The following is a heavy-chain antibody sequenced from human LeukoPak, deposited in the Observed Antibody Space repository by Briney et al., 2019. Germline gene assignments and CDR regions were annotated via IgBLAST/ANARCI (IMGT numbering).Heavy chain of an antibody. Sequence: SGPTLVNPTQTLTLTCTFSGFSLSTSGVCVSWIRQPPGKALEWLALIDWDDDKYYSTSLKTRLTSSKDTSKNQVVLTLTNMDPVVTATYYCALTTYFYDSSGRIDYWGQGTLVTVSS. CDR2: IDWDDDK. D-gene: IGHD3-22*01. CDR3: ALTTYFYDSSGRIDY. CDR1: GFSLSTSGVC. V-gene: IGHV2-70*01. J-gene: IGHJ4*02.